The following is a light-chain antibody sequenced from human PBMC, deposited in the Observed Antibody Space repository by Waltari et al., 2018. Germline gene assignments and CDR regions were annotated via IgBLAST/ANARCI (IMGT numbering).Light chain of an antibody. CDR1: RSDVGAYDH. V-gene: IGLV2-11*01. Sequence: QSALTQPRSVSGSPGQSVTIPCTATRSDVGAYDHFSWYQQRPAKAPKLIIYDVTTRPSGVPDRFSGSKSDNKASLTISGLQADDEADYYCCSYAGRYTNYVFGSGTKVTVL. CDR3: CSYAGRYTNYV. CDR2: DVT. J-gene: IGLJ1*01.